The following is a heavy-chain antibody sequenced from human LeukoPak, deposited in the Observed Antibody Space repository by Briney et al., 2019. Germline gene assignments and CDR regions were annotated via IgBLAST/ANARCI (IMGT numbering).Heavy chain of an antibody. D-gene: IGHD6-19*01. CDR2: IYYSGST. Sequence: SQTLSLTCTVSGGSISSGGYYWSWIRQHPGEGLEWIGYIYYSGSTYYNPSLKSRVTMSVDTSKNQFSLKLSSVTAADTAMYYCARDSSGWYGSDYWGQGTLVTVSS. CDR1: GGSISSGGYY. J-gene: IGHJ4*02. V-gene: IGHV4-31*03. CDR3: ARDSSGWYGSDY.